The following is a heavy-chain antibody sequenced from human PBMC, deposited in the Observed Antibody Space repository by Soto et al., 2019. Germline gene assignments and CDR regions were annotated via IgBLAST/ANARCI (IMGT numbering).Heavy chain of an antibody. V-gene: IGHV4-34*01. CDR3: ARGSVDTVDSSGFYDY. D-gene: IGHD3-22*01. CDR1: GESFSAYY. Sequence: SETLSLTCAVYGESFSAYYWSWIRQPPGKGLEWIGEINHSGGTSYNPSLKSRVTISVDTSKSQFSLKLTSVTAADRAVYYCARGSVDTVDSSGFYDYWRQGTPVTVSS. J-gene: IGHJ4*02. CDR2: INHSGGT.